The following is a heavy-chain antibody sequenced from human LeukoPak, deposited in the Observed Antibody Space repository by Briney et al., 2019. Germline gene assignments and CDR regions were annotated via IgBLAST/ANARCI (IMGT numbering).Heavy chain of an antibody. CDR1: GFTFSTYS. CDR2: ISSSSTI. CDR3: ARDHYSRNDY. Sequence: GGSLRLSCAASGFTFSTYSMTWVRQAPGKGLEWVSYISSSSTIYYADSVKGRFTISRDNARNSLYLQMNSLTDEDTAVYYCARDHYSRNDYWGQGTLVTVSS. V-gene: IGHV3-48*02. J-gene: IGHJ4*02. D-gene: IGHD6-13*01.